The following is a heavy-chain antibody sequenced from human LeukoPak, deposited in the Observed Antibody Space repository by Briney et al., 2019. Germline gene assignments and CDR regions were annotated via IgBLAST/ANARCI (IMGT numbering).Heavy chain of an antibody. CDR2: NNHSGST. J-gene: IGHJ3*02. V-gene: IGHV4-34*01. CDR3: ARGLRGSFDI. CDR1: GGSFSGYY. Sequence: SETLSLTCAVYGGSFSGYYWSWIRQPPGKGLEWIGENNHSGSTNYNPSLKSRVTISVDTSKNQFSLKLSSVTAADTAVYYCARGLRGSFDIWGQGTMVTVSS. D-gene: IGHD5-12*01.